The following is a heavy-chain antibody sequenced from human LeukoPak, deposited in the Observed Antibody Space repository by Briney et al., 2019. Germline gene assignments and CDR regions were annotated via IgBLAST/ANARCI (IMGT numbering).Heavy chain of an antibody. J-gene: IGHJ4*02. CDR1: GFTFSNYG. V-gene: IGHV3-30*03. CDR2: ISYDGNKK. D-gene: IGHD3-10*01. Sequence: GGSLRLSCAASGFTFSNYGIHWVRQAPGRGLEWVAVISYDGNKKYYADSVKGRFTISRDNAKNSLYLQMNSLRAEDTAVYYCARDKYYYGSGSYFVDYWGQGTLVTVSS. CDR3: ARDKYYYGSGSYFVDY.